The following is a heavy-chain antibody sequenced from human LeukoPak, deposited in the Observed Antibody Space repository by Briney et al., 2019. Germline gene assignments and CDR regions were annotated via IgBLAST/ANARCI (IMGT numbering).Heavy chain of an antibody. Sequence: GRSLRLSCAASGFTFSSYGMHWVRQAPGKGLEWVAIISYDGSNKYYADFVQGRFTISRDNSKNTLYLQMNSLRAEDTAVYYCAKDLGGGSGCYDLWGRGTLVTVSS. V-gene: IGHV3-30*18. CDR1: GFTFSSYG. J-gene: IGHJ2*01. D-gene: IGHD6-19*01. CDR2: ISYDGSNK. CDR3: AKDLGGGSGCYDL.